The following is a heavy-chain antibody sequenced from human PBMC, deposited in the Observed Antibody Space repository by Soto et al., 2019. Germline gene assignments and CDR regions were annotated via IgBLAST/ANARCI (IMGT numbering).Heavy chain of an antibody. D-gene: IGHD3-3*02. CDR2: IMPVFPTP. Sequence: QVQLVQSGAEVKKPGSSVKVSCKTSGGTFRTSAISWVRQAPGQGLEWMGGIMPVFPTPDYAQKFQGRVTITADESTSTGYMELSSLRSEDTDVYYCARDKDRQQLGGNYYYIMDVWGQGTTVTVSS. J-gene: IGHJ6*01. CDR1: GGTFRTSA. V-gene: IGHV1-69*12. CDR3: ARDKDRQQLGGNYYYIMDV.